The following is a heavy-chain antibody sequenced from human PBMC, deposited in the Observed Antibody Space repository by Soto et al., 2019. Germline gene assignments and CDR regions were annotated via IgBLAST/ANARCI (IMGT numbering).Heavy chain of an antibody. D-gene: IGHD2-15*01. V-gene: IGHV1-69*02. CDR3: ARSNCSGGSCYSEAPY. CDR2: IIPILGIA. CDR1: GGSFSSYT. Sequence: ASVKVSCKASGGSFSSYTISWVRQAPGQGLEWMGRIIPILGIANYAQKFQGRVTITADKSTSTAYMELSSLRSEDTAVYYCARSNCSGGSCYSEAPYWGQGTLVTVSS. J-gene: IGHJ4*02.